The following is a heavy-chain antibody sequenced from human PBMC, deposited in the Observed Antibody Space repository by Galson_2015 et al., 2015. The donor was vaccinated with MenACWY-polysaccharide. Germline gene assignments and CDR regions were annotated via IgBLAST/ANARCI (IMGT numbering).Heavy chain of an antibody. J-gene: IGHJ4*02. CDR3: TRDYYGDYVVDS. Sequence: SLRLSCAASGFTFSSYSMNWVRQAPGKGLEWVSPISSTAKYIHYADSVKGRFTISRDYAKNLLYLQMTSLSAEDTAVYYCTRDYYGDYVVDSWGQGTLVTVSS. CDR1: GFTFSSYS. CDR2: ISSTAKYI. V-gene: IGHV3-21*01. D-gene: IGHD4-17*01.